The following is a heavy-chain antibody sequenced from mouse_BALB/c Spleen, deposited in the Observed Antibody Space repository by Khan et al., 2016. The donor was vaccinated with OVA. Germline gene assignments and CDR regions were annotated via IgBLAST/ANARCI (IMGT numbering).Heavy chain of an antibody. Sequence: EVQLQESGPGLVKPSQSLSLTCSVTDYSITSGFYWNWIRQFPGNKLEWMGSISYDGSNHYNPSLKNRISITRDTSKNQFFLNLNSVTTEDTCTNYCARGYDGYYFAYWGQGTLVTVSA. J-gene: IGHJ3*01. CDR1: DYSITSGFY. CDR2: ISYDGSN. D-gene: IGHD2-3*01. CDR3: ARGYDGYYFAY. V-gene: IGHV3-6*02.